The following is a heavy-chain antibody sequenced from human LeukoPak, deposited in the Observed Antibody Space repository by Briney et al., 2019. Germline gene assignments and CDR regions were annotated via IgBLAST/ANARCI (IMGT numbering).Heavy chain of an antibody. J-gene: IGHJ6*03. V-gene: IGHV4-59*01. D-gene: IGHD3-16*01. Sequence: SETLSLTCTVSGGSISSYYWSWIRQPPGKGLEWIGYIYYSGSTNYNPSLTSRVTISVDTSKNQFSLKLSPVTAADTAVYYCARETSQKGAHYMDVWGKGTTVTISS. CDR2: IYYSGST. CDR1: GGSISSYY. CDR3: ARETSQKGAHYMDV.